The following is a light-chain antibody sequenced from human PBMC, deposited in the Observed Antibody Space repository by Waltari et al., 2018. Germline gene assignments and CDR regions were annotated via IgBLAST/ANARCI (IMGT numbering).Light chain of an antibody. V-gene: IGLV3-1*01. Sequence: SYELTQPPSVSVSPGQTATLTCSGDELGDNYVCCYQQKPGQSPVLVIYQDSWRPSGIPERFSGSNSGNTATLTISGTQAMDEADYYCQAWDSSAAGVFGPGTKVTVL. CDR2: QDS. CDR3: QAWDSSAAGV. J-gene: IGLJ1*01. CDR1: ELGDNY.